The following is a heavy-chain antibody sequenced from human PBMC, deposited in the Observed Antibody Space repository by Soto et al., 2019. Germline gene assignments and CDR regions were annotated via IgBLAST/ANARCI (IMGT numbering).Heavy chain of an antibody. J-gene: IGHJ4*02. V-gene: IGHV3-72*01. CDR3: VRGTYFSDRSWYTRCLEY. D-gene: IGHD3-22*01. CDR1: GFTLSDHY. CDR2: SRDKPQGYST. Sequence: EVQLVESGGGLVQPGGSLRLSCAGSGFTLSDHYIDWVRQAPGKGLEWVGRSRDKPQGYSTAYAASVKGRFTTSRDESKNSAYLQMNSLKTEDTAVYYCVRGTYFSDRSWYTRCLEYWGQGTLVTVSS.